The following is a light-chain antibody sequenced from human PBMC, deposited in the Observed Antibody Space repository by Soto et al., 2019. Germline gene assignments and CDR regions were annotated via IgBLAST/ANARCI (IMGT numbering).Light chain of an antibody. CDR3: CSYAGSSTNVV. CDR1: SSDVGSYNL. Sequence: QSVLTQPASVSGSPGQSITISCTGTSSDVGSYNLVSWYQQHPGKAPKLMIYEVSKRPSGVSNRFSGSKSGNTASLTISGLQAEDEVDYYCCSYAGSSTNVVFGGGTKVTVL. V-gene: IGLV2-23*02. CDR2: EVS. J-gene: IGLJ2*01.